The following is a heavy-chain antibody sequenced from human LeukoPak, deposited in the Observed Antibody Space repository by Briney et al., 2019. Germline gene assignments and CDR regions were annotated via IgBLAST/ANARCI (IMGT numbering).Heavy chain of an antibody. J-gene: IGHJ6*03. V-gene: IGHV4-59*01. CDR3: ARDWGVSARPGYMDV. Sequence: SETLSLTCAVSGGSISNYYWSWIRQPPGKGLEWIGYIYYSGSTKYNPSLKSRVTISVDTSKNQFSLRLSSVTAADTAVYYCARDWGVSARPGYMDVWGKGTTVTV. CDR1: GGSISNYY. CDR2: IYYSGST. D-gene: IGHD6-6*01.